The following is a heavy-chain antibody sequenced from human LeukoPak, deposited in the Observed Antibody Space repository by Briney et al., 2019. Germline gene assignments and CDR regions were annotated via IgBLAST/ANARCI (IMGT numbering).Heavy chain of an antibody. D-gene: IGHD4-17*01. CDR3: ERFGVDYEMQV. CDR1: AGSVSGYY. V-gene: IGHV4-59*02. CDR2: IYYSGKT. Sequence: SETLSLTCSVSAGSVSGYYWTWIRQPPGKGLEWIGQIYYSGKTDYNPSLKSRITISVDTSKNEISLKLRSVTAADPAVYYCERFGVDYEMQVGGQGPTHTVPS. J-gene: IGHJ6*02.